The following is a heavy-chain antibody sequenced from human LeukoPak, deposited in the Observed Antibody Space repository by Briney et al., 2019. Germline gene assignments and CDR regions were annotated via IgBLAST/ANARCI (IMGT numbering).Heavy chain of an antibody. CDR3: ARGGLLWFGENNNWFDP. V-gene: IGHV4-34*01. CDR2: INHSGST. Sequence: SETLSLTCAVYGGSFSGYYWSWIRQPPGKGLEWIGEINHSGSTNYNPSLKSRVTISVDTFKNQFSLKLSSVTAADTAVYYCARGGLLWFGENNNWFDPWGQGTLVTVSS. J-gene: IGHJ5*02. D-gene: IGHD3-10*01. CDR1: GGSFSGYY.